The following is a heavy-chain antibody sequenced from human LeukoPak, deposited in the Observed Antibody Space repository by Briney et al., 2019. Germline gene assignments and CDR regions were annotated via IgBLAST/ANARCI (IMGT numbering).Heavy chain of an antibody. D-gene: IGHD3-9*01. CDR3: AKGVLTGYYRTYDP. CDR1: AFTFSTYA. J-gene: IGHJ5*02. CDR2: ISDSSSNT. Sequence: GGSLRLSCAASAFTFSTYAMSWVRQAPGEGLEWVSTISDSSSNTYYADSVKGRFTISRDNSKNTLYLQMNSLRAEDTAIYYCAKGVLTGYYRTYDPWGQGTLVTVSS. V-gene: IGHV3-23*01.